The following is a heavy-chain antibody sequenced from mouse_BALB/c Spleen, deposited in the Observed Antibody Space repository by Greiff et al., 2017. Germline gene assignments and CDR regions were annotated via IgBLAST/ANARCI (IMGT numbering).Heavy chain of an antibody. Sequence: EVQGVESGGGLVKPGGSLKLSCAASGFTFSSYAMSWVRQTPEKRLEWVASISSGGSTYYPDSVKGRFTISRDNARNILYLQMSSLRSEDTAMYYCAREDSAWFAYWGQGTLVTVSA. CDR1: GFTFSSYA. J-gene: IGHJ3*01. V-gene: IGHV5-6-5*01. CDR2: ISSGGST. CDR3: AREDSAWFAY.